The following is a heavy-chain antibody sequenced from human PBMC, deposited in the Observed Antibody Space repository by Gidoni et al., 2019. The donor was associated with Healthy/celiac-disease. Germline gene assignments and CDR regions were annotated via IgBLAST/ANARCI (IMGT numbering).Heavy chain of an antibody. J-gene: IGHJ4*02. D-gene: IGHD3-22*01. V-gene: IGHV3-33*01. CDR3: ARSLGMIVVVPSD. Sequence: QVQLVESGGGVVQPGRSLRLSCAASGFTFSSYGMHWVRQAPGKGLEWVAVIWYDGSNKYYADSVKGRFTISRDNSKNTLYLQMNSLRAEDTAVYYCARSLGMIVVVPSDWGQGTLVTVSS. CDR2: IWYDGSNK. CDR1: GFTFSSYG.